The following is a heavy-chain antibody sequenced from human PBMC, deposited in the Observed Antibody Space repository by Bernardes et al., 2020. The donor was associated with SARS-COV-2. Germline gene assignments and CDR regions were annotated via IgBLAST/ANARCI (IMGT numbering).Heavy chain of an antibody. CDR3: VRDPPEAGTRVLDY. CDR1: GYTFISYY. CDR2: INPTGGST. J-gene: IGHJ4*02. Sequence: ASVKVSCKASGYTFISYYIHWVRQAPGQGLEWMGIINPTGGSTSYSQKFQGRVTMTRDTSTSTVYMELTSLTSEDTAMYYCVRDPPEAGTRVLDYWGQGSLVTVSS. V-gene: IGHV1-46*01. D-gene: IGHD6-19*01.